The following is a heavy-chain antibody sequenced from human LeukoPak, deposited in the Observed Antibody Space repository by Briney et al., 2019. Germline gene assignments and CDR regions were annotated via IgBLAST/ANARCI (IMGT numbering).Heavy chain of an antibody. J-gene: IGHJ6*03. CDR2: IYLDGRT. Sequence: SETLSLTCTVSGGSLTDSSFFWGWIRQSPGAGLEWIGKIYLDGRTNYDPSLGNRVTISVDTSKNQFSLRLTSVTAADRAVYYCGRLGGINSRNEYSFYYRAV. CDR3: GRLGGINSRNEYSFYYRAV. V-gene: IGHV4-39*01. D-gene: IGHD4-23*01. CDR1: GGSLTDSSFF.